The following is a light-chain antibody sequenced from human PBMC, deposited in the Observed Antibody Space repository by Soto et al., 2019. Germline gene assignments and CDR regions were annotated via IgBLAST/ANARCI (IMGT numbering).Light chain of an antibody. CDR1: NSDVGGYDR. CDR2: EVY. J-gene: IGLJ3*02. CDR3: ISYIPSTTTHWV. V-gene: IGLV2-14*01. Sequence: QSALTQPASVSGSPGQSITISCTGTNSDVGGYDRVSWYQHHPGKAPKLLIFEVYNRPSGISERFSGSKSGDTASLTISGLQAEDEADYYCISYIPSTTTHWVFGGGTKVTVL.